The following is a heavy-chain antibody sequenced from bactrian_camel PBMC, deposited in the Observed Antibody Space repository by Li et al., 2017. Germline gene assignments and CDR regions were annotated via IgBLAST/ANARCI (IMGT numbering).Heavy chain of an antibody. V-gene: IGHV3S53*01. Sequence: HVQLVESGGGSVQAGGSLRLSCAASGYTYSPCSMAWYRQAPGKQRELVSRIGRDGSTYYADSGKGRFTVSRDNAKNTVYLQMNSLQSEDTALYYCAITTYPLRLSGYNYWGQGTQVTVS. CDR2: IGRDGST. CDR3: AITTYPLRLSGYNY. CDR1: GYTYSPCS. J-gene: IGHJ4*01. D-gene: IGHD2*01.